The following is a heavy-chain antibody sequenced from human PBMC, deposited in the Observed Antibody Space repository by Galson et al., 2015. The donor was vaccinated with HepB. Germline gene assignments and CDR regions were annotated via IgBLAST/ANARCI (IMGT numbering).Heavy chain of an antibody. CDR1: GFTLIRYT. CDR2: ISSSSSYI. Sequence: SLRLSCAASGFTLIRYTMNWVRQAPGKGLEWVSSISSSSSYIYYADSVKGRFPISRDNAKNSLYLQMNSLRDEDTAVYYCAREWEVVGATSFDYWGQGTLVTVSS. D-gene: IGHD1-26*01. CDR3: AREWEVVGATSFDY. J-gene: IGHJ4*02. V-gene: IGHV3-21*06.